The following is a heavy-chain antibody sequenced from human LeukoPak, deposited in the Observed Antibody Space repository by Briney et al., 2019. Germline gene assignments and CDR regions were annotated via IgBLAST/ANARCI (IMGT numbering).Heavy chain of an antibody. D-gene: IGHD3-10*01. CDR2: ISSSGSTI. V-gene: IGHV3-48*03. J-gene: IGHJ4*02. CDR1: PFTLSSYE. Sequence: GGSLRLSWAAYPFTLSSYEMNWVSQAPGKGLEWVSYISSSGSTIYYADSVKGRSTISRDNAKNSLYLQMNSLRVEDTAVYYWARGFRGLMNYCGQGTLVTVSS. CDR3: ARGFRGLMNY.